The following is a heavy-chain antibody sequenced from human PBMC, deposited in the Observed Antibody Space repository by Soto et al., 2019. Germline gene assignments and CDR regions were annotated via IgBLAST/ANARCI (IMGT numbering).Heavy chain of an antibody. CDR1: GYSFRSYG. CDR3: GGAPTEGVRSFNRLLRTTGRYYDYYGMDV. CDR2: ISAYHGNT. D-gene: IGHD3-9*01. J-gene: IGHJ6*02. V-gene: IGHV1-18*04. Sequence: ASVKVSCKGSGYSFRSYGGDWGRQAPGQGLEWMGWISAYHGNTNYAQKLQGRVTLTPDTSTSTAYMELRSLRADDTAVYYCGGAPTEGVRSFNRLLRTTGRYYDYYGMDVWGQGTRVTVSS.